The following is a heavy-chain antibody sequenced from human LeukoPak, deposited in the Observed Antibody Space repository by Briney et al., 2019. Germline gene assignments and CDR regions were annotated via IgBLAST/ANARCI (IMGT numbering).Heavy chain of an antibody. J-gene: IGHJ4*02. CDR2: INPNSGGT. D-gene: IGHD3-16*02. V-gene: IGHV1-2*02. CDR3: AGSTFGGVIVLDY. Sequence: ASVKVSCKASGYTFTGYYMHWVRQAPGQGLEWMGWINPNSGGTNYAQKFQGRVTMTRDTSISTAYMGLSRLRSDDTAVYYCAGSTFGGVIVLDYWGQGTLVTVSS. CDR1: GYTFTGYY.